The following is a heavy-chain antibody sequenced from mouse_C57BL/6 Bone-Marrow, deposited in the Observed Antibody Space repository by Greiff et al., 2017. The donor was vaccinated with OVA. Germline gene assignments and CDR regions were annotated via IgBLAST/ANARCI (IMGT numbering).Heavy chain of an antibody. D-gene: IGHD1-1*01. Sequence: VQLQQSDAELVKPGASVKISCKVSGYTFTDHTIHWMKQRPEQGLEWIGYIYPRDGSTKYNEKFKGKATLTADKSSSTAYMQLNSLTSEDSAVYVCARWHCGSSYAMDYWGQGTSVTVSS. V-gene: IGHV1-78*01. CDR2: IYPRDGST. CDR1: GYTFTDHT. CDR3: ARWHCGSSYAMDY. J-gene: IGHJ4*01.